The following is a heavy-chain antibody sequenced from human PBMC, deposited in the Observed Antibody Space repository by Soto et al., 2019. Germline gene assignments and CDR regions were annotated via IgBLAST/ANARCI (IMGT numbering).Heavy chain of an antibody. V-gene: IGHV1-2*02. CDR3: AREGGSAYGMDV. J-gene: IGHJ6*02. D-gene: IGHD1-26*01. CDR2: INPSSGDS. CDR1: GYTFTGYY. Sequence: GASVKVSCKPSGYTFTGYYIHWVRQAPGQGLEWMGWINPSSGDSKYAQKFQGRVTMTRDTSISTAYLDLRNLRSDDTAVYYCAREGGSAYGMDVWGQGTAVTV.